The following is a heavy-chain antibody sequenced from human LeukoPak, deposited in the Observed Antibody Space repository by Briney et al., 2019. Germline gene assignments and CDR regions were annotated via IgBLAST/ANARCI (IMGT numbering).Heavy chain of an antibody. CDR2: ISYDGSNK. D-gene: IGHD2-2*01. Sequence: GGSLRLSCAASGFTFSSYAMHWVRQAPGKGLEWVAVISYDGSNKYYADSVKGRFTISRDNSKNTLYLQMNSLRAEDTAVYYCAKDIVVVPAATRLVYWGQGTLVTVSS. V-gene: IGHV3-30-3*01. J-gene: IGHJ4*02. CDR3: AKDIVVVPAATRLVY. CDR1: GFTFSSYA.